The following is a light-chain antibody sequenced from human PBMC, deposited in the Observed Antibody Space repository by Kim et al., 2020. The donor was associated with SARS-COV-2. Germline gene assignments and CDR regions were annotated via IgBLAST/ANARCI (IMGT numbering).Light chain of an antibody. V-gene: IGKV2-40*01. CDR2: TLS. CDR3: MQRIRGYT. CDR1: QSLLDSDEGNTY. Sequence: EPASISCRSSQSLLDSDEGNTYLDWYLQKADGGADVLICTLSDRASGVPDRFSVSGSGTDFTLKISRVEAEDVGVYYCMQRIRGYTFGQGTKLEI. J-gene: IGKJ2*01.